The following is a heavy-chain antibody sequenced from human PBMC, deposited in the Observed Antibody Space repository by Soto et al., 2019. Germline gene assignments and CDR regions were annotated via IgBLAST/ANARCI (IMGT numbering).Heavy chain of an antibody. V-gene: IGHV3-30*18. J-gene: IGHJ6*02. Sequence: GGSLRLSCAASGFTFSSYGMHWVRQAPGKGLEWVAVISYDGSNKYYADSVKGRFTISRDNSKNTLYLQMNSLRAEDTAVYYCAKGDDDILTGAPYYYYGMDVWGHGTTVTVSS. CDR2: ISYDGSNK. CDR1: GFTFSSYG. CDR3: AKGDDDILTGAPYYYYGMDV. D-gene: IGHD3-9*01.